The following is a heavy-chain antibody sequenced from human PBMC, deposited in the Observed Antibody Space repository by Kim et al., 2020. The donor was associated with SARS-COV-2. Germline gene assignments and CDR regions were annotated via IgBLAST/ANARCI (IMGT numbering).Heavy chain of an antibody. Sequence: TYYADSVKGRFTISRDISKNTLYLQISSLRPEDTAMYYCVRDAIGLDYWGQGTLVTASS. V-gene: IGHV3-64D*09. CDR2: T. CDR3: VRDAIGLDY. J-gene: IGHJ4*02.